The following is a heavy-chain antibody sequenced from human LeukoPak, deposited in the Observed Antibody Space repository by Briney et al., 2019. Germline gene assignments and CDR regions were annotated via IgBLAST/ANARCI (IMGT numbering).Heavy chain of an antibody. Sequence: GGSLRLSCAASGFTFTNYGMNWVRQAPGKGLEWVSGITPDAGRTYCADSVKGRFTIYRDNSKNTVYLQMNSLGAEDTAVYYCVQDWAWGAFGYWGQGTLVTVS. D-gene: IGHD7-27*01. V-gene: IGHV3-23*01. J-gene: IGHJ4*02. CDR3: VQDWAWGAFGY. CDR1: GFTFTNYG. CDR2: ITPDAGRT.